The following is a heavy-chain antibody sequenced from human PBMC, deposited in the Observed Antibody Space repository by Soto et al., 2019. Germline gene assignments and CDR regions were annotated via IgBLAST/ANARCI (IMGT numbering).Heavy chain of an antibody. CDR3: AGDGQGGGVVSWFYP. J-gene: IGHJ5*02. V-gene: IGHV3-48*01. D-gene: IGHD3-16*01. CDR2: ISSSSSTI. Sequence: EVQLVESGGGLVQPGGSLRLSCAASGFTFSSYSMNWVRQAPGKGLEWVSYISSSSSTIYYADSVKGRFTISRDNAKTSRYLQMNSLRAEDTAVYDCAGDGQGGGVVSWFYPWGQGTLVTVSS. CDR1: GFTFSSYS.